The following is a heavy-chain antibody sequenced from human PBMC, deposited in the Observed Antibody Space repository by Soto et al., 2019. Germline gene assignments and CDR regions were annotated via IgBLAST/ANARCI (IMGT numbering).Heavy chain of an antibody. Sequence: DVQLVESGGGLVQPGRSLRLSCAASGFTFDDYAMHWVRQAPGKGLEWVSGISWNSGSIGYADSVKGRFTISRDNAKNSLYLQMNSLRAEDTALYYCAKGKRGYSYGTHFDYWGQGTLVTVSS. V-gene: IGHV3-9*01. J-gene: IGHJ4*02. D-gene: IGHD5-18*01. CDR1: GFTFDDYA. CDR3: AKGKRGYSYGTHFDY. CDR2: ISWNSGSI.